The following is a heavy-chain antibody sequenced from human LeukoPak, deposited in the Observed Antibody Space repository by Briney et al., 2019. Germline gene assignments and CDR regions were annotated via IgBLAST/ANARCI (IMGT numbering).Heavy chain of an antibody. Sequence: GRSLRLSCAASGFTFDDYAMHWVRQAPGKGLEWVSGISWNGGRIGYADSVKGRFAISRDNAKNSLYLQMSSLRAEDTAIYYCAKGSGQYGAYDSSGLDYWGQGTLVTVSS. D-gene: IGHD3-22*01. V-gene: IGHV3-9*01. J-gene: IGHJ4*02. CDR3: AKGSGQYGAYDSSGLDY. CDR1: GFTFDDYA. CDR2: ISWNGGRI.